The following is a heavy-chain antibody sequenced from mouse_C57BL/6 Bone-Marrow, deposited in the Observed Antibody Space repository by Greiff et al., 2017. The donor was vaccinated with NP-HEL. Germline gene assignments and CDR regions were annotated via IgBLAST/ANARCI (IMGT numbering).Heavy chain of an antibody. D-gene: IGHD1-1*01. CDR2: IDPANGNT. CDR1: GFNFKNTY. V-gene: IGHV14-3*01. J-gene: IGHJ4*01. Sequence: VHVKQSVAELVRPGASVKLSCTASGFNFKNTYMHWVKQRPEQGLEWIGRIDPANGNTKYAPKFQGKATITADTSSNTAYLQLSSLTSEDTDIYYCARFYGSRRRAMDYGGQGTSVTVSS. CDR3: ARFYGSRRRAMDY.